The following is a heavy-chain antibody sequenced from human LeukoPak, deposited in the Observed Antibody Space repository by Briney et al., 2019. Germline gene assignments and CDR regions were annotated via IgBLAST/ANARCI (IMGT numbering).Heavy chain of an antibody. CDR2: ISYDGSNK. CDR3: AKGAYSSSWSFDY. V-gene: IGHV3-30*18. D-gene: IGHD6-13*01. Sequence: PGGSLRLSCAASGFTFSSYGMHWVRQAPGKGLEWVAVISYDGSNKYYADSVKGRFTISRDNSKNTLYLQMNSLRAEDTAVYYCAKGAYSSSWSFDYWGQGTLVTVSS. CDR1: GFTFSSYG. J-gene: IGHJ4*02.